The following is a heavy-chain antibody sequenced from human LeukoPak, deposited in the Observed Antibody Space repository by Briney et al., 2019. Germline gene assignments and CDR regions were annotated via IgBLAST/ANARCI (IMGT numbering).Heavy chain of an antibody. V-gene: IGHV4-39*01. J-gene: IGHJ4*02. Sequence: SETLSLTCTVSGGSISSSSYYWGWIRQPPGKGLKWIGSIYYSGSTYYNPSLKSRVTISVDTSKNQFSLKLSSVTAADTAVYYCASRDFYYYGTGKDYWGQGTLVTVSS. D-gene: IGHD3-10*01. CDR3: ASRDFYYYGTGKDY. CDR1: GGSISSSSYY. CDR2: IYYSGST.